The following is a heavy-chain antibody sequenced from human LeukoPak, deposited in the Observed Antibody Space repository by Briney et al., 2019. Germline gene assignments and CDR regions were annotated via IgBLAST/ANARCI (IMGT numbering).Heavy chain of an antibody. CDR2: IKYDGSEK. CDR1: GFTFSSYA. D-gene: IGHD6-13*01. J-gene: IGHJ5*02. V-gene: IGHV3-7*01. CDR3: ARTAIAAAAFYNWFDP. Sequence: GGSLRLSCAASGFTFSSYAMSWVRQAPGKGLEWVANIKYDGSEKYYVDSVKGRFTISRDNAKNSLYLQMNSLRAEDTAVYYCARTAIAAAAFYNWFDPWGQGTLVTVSS.